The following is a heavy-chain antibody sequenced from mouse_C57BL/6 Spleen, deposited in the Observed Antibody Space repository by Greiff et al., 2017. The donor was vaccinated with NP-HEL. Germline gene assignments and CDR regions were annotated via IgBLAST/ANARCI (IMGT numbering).Heavy chain of an antibody. CDR1: GYTFTSYG. CDR2: IYPRSGNT. V-gene: IGHV1-81*01. CDR3: ARLEDYGGYFDV. D-gene: IGHD1-1*01. J-gene: IGHJ1*03. Sequence: QVQLKQSGAELARPGASVKLSCKASGYTFTSYGLSWVKQRTGQGLEWIGEIYPRSGNTYYNEQFKGKATLTADKSSSTAYMELRSLTSEDSAVYFCARLEDYGGYFDVWGTGTTVTVSS.